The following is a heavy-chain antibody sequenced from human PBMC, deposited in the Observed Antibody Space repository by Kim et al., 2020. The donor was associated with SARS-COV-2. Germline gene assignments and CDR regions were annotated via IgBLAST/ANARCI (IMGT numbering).Heavy chain of an antibody. CDR1: GFPFGSYE. CDR3: ARGERSSSWYTYGMDV. Sequence: GGSLRLSCAASGFPFGSYEMNWVRQAPGKGLEWVSYISGSGGRIYYADSLKGRFIISRGSAKNSLYLQMNSLGAESTAVYYCARGERSSSWYTYGMDVWGQGTTVTVSS. CDR2: ISGSGGRI. V-gene: IGHV3-48*03. D-gene: IGHD6-13*01. J-gene: IGHJ6*02.